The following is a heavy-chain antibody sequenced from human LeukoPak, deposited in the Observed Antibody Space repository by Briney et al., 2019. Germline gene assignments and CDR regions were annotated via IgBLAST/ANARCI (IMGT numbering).Heavy chain of an antibody. V-gene: IGHV3-23*01. D-gene: IGHD2-2*03. CDR2: LNGGRT. Sequence: GGSLRLSCVASGFTFSNYAMSWVRQAPGKGLEWIAALNGGRTFFQDSVRGRFSISRDNSKNTLYLQLNSLRGDDTAVYYCVKEVTGYGYFDYWGRGTLVTVSS. J-gene: IGHJ4*02. CDR3: VKEVTGYGYFDY. CDR1: GFTFSNYA.